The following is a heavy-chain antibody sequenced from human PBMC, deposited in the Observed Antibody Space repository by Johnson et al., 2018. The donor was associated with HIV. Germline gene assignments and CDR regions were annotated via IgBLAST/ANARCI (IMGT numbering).Heavy chain of an antibody. V-gene: IGHV3-NL1*01. D-gene: IGHD3/OR15-3a*01. Sequence: QVQLVESGGGVVQPGRSLRLSCAASGFTFSSYGMHWVRQAPGKGLEWVSVIFSGGDTYYADSVKGRFTISRDNSKNTLYLQMNGLRPVDTAVYYCARDWDWGGAFDIWGQGTMVTVSS. CDR2: IFSGGDT. CDR1: GFTFSSYG. CDR3: ARDWDWGGAFDI. J-gene: IGHJ3*02.